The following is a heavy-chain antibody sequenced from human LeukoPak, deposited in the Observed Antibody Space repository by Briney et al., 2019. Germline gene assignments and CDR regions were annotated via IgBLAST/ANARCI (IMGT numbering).Heavy chain of an antibody. CDR1: GGSISSSSYY. CDR2: IYYSGST. J-gene: IGHJ4*02. Sequence: PSETLSPTCTVSGGSISSSSYYWGWIRQPPGTGLEWIGSIYYSGSTYYNPSLKSRVTISVDTSKNQFSLKLSSVTAADTAVYYCASNIAAVNDYWGQGTLVTVSS. D-gene: IGHD6-13*01. CDR3: ASNIAAVNDY. V-gene: IGHV4-39*01.